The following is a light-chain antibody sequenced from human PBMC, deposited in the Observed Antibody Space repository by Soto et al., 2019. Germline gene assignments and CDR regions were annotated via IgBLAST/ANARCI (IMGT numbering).Light chain of an antibody. V-gene: IGKV3-15*01. J-gene: IGKJ5*01. CDR3: QQYFDWPIT. CDR2: DAS. Sequence: EIVLTQSPATLSLSPGERATLSCRASQSMSSSLAWYQQKPGQAPRLLIYDASTRATGIPARFSGSGSGTEFTLTISSLQSEDFAVYYCQQYFDWPITFGQGTRLEIK. CDR1: QSMSSS.